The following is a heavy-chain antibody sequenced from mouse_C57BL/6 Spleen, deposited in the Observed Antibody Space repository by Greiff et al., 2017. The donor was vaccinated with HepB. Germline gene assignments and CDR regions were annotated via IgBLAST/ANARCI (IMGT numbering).Heavy chain of an antibody. CDR1: GFTFSDYG. CDR3: ARHDYDDDYAMDY. Sequence: EVKLMESGGGLVKPGGSLKLSCAASGFTFSDYGMHWVRQAPEKGLEWVAYISSGSSTINYADTVKGRFTISRDNAKNTLFLQMTSLRSEDTAMYYCARHDYDDDYAMDYWGQGTSVTVSS. CDR2: ISSGSSTI. V-gene: IGHV5-17*01. J-gene: IGHJ4*01. D-gene: IGHD2-4*01.